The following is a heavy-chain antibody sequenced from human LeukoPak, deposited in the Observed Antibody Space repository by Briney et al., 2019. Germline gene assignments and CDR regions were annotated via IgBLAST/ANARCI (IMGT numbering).Heavy chain of an antibody. J-gene: IGHJ4*02. D-gene: IGHD1-7*01. CDR1: GGSISSYY. CDR3: ARTNWNWAYYFDY. Sequence: SETLSLTCTVSGGSISSYYWNWIRQPPGKGLEWIGYIYYSGSTNYNPSLKSRVTISVDTSKNQFSLKLSSVTAADTAVYYWARTNWNWAYYFDYWGQGTLVTVSS. CDR2: IYYSGST. V-gene: IGHV4-59*01.